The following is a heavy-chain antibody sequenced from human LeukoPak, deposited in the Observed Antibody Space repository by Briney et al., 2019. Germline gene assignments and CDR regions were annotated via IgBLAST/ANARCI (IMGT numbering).Heavy chain of an antibody. D-gene: IGHD3-10*01. V-gene: IGHV4-39*01. CDR1: GGSISTSAYY. CDR3: AGGLLSYYYYYGMDV. J-gene: IGHJ6*02. CDR2: IYYSGHT. Sequence: SETLSLTCIVSGGSISTSAYYWDWSRQPPGGGLHWFGSIYYSGHTYYTSSLKSLVTISVDTSTSQFSLRLSSVTAADTAAYYCAGGLLSYYYYYGMDVWGQGTTVTVSS.